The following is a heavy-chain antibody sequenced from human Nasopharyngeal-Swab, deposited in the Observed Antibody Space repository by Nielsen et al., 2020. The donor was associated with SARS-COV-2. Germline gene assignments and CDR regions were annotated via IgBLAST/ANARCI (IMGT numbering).Heavy chain of an antibody. CDR3: AVVLSS. CDR2: INSDGSST. Sequence: GESLKISCAASGFTFSDYWMHWVRQAPGKGLVWASRINSDGSSTNYADSVKGRFTISRDNAKNTLYLQMNSLRVEDTAVYYCAVVLSSWGQGTLVTVSS. V-gene: IGHV3-74*01. D-gene: IGHD2-15*01. J-gene: IGHJ4*02. CDR1: GFTFSDYW.